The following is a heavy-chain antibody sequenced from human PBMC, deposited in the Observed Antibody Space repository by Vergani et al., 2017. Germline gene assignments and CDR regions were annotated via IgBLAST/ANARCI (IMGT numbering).Heavy chain of an antibody. J-gene: IGHJ6*03. CDR1: GFTFSSYS. CDR2: ISSSSSYI. Sequence: EVQLVESGGGVVRPGGSLRLSCAASGFTFSSYSMNWVRQAPGKGLEWVSSISSSSSYIYYADSVKGRFTISRDNAKNSLYLQMNSLRAEDTAVYYCARDRDSSGWYFGYMDVWGKGTTVTVSS. CDR3: ARDRDSSGWYFGYMDV. D-gene: IGHD6-19*01. V-gene: IGHV3-21*01.